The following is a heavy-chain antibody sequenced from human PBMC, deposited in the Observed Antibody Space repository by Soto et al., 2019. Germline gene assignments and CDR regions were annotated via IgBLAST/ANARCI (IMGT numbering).Heavy chain of an antibody. CDR1: GGSVSSGSYY. V-gene: IGHV4-61*01. CDR3: ARARRYYHSSGYSRFDY. D-gene: IGHD3-22*01. Sequence: SETLSLTCTVSGGSVSSGSYYWSWIRQPPGKGLEWIGYIYYSGSTNYNPSLKSRVTISVDTSKNQFSLKLSSVTAADTAVYYCARARRYYHSSGYSRFDYWGQGTLVTVYS. CDR2: IYYSGST. J-gene: IGHJ4*02.